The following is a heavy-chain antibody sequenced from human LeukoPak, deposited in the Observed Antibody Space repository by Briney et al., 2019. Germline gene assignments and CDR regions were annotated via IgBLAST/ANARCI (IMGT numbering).Heavy chain of an antibody. V-gene: IGHV4-39*01. CDR3: ARILLVATMDY. J-gene: IGHJ4*02. CDR2: IYYSGST. D-gene: IGHD5-12*01. CDR1: GGSISSSSYY. Sequence: TSETLSLTCTVSGGSISSSSYYWGWIRQPPGKGLEWIGSIYYSGSTYYNPSLKSRVTISVDTSKNQFSLKLSSVTAADTAVYYCARILLVATMDYWGQGTLVTVSS.